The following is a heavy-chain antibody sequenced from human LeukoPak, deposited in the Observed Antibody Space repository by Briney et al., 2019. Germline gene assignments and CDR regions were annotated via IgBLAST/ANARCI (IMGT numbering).Heavy chain of an antibody. CDR3: ARNPGNYVNYNWFDP. CDR2: INHSGST. J-gene: IGHJ5*02. D-gene: IGHD4-4*01. CDR1: GGSFSGYY. V-gene: IGHV4-34*01. Sequence: SETLSLTCAVYGGSFSGYYWSWIRQPPGKGLEWIGEINHSGSTNYNPSLKSRVTISVDTSKNQFSLKLSSVTAADTAVYYCARNPGNYVNYNWFDPWGQGTLVTVSS.